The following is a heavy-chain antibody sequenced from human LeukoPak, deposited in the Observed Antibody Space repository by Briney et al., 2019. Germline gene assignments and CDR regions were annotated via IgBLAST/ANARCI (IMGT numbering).Heavy chain of an antibody. CDR1: GFTFSSYS. Sequence: GGSLRLSCAASGFTFSSYSINWVRQAPGKGLEWVSSISSSISYIYYADSVKGRFTISRDNAKNSLYLQMNSLRVEDTAVYYCARDKGDYHASGSLFVFGGQGALVTVSS. CDR3: ARDKGDYHASGSLFVF. J-gene: IGHJ4*02. D-gene: IGHD3-22*01. V-gene: IGHV3-21*04. CDR2: ISSSISYI.